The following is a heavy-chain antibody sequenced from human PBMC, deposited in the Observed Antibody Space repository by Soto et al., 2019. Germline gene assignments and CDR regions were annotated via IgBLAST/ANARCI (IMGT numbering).Heavy chain of an antibody. CDR3: ARRYYYDSSGYWAPDAFDI. J-gene: IGHJ3*02. Sequence: QLQLQESGPGLVKTSETLSLTCTVSGGSISSSSYYWGWIRQPPGKGLEWIGSIYYSGSTYYNPSLKSRVTISVDTSKNQFSLKLSSVTAADTAVYYCARRYYYDSSGYWAPDAFDIWGQGTMVTVSS. CDR2: IYYSGST. D-gene: IGHD3-22*01. CDR1: GGSISSSSYY. V-gene: IGHV4-39*01.